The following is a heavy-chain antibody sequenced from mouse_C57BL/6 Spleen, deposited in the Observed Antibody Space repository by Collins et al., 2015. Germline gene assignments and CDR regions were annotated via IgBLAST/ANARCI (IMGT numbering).Heavy chain of an antibody. D-gene: IGHD2-4*01. CDR3: AKSPTMITTPPWFAY. Sequence: DVQLQESGPGLVKPSQSLSLTCTVTGYSITSDYAWNWIRQFPGNKLEWMGYISYSGSTSYNPSLKSRISITRDTSKNQFFLQLNSVTTEDTATYYCAKSPTMITTPPWFAYWGQGTLVTVSA. V-gene: IGHV3-2*02. CDR1: GYSITSDYA. CDR2: ISYSGST. J-gene: IGHJ3*01.